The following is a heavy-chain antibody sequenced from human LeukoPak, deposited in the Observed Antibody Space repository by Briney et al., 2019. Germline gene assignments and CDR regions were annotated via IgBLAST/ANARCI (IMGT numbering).Heavy chain of an antibody. CDR2: INSDESTI. J-gene: IGHJ4*02. CDR3: ARAGYYRFDY. Sequence: GGSLRLSCAASGFTFSSYWMYWVRQAPGKGLVWVSRINSDESTINYADSVKGRFTISRDNAKNTLYLEMNSLRDEDTAVYYCARAGYYRFDYWGQGALVTVSS. CDR1: GFTFSSYW. V-gene: IGHV3-74*01. D-gene: IGHD1-14*01.